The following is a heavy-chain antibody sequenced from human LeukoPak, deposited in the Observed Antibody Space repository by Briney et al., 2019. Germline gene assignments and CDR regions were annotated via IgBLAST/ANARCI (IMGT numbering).Heavy chain of an antibody. CDR3: ATDHLVYYDSSVSFDY. J-gene: IGHJ4*02. CDR2: ISAYNGNT. V-gene: IGHV1-18*01. Sequence: ASVKVSCKASGYTFTSYGISWVRQAPGQGLEWMGWISAYNGNTNYAQKLQGRVTMTEDTSTDTAYMELSSLRSEDTAVYYCATDHLVYYDSSVSFDYWGQGTLVTVSS. CDR1: GYTFTSYG. D-gene: IGHD3-22*01.